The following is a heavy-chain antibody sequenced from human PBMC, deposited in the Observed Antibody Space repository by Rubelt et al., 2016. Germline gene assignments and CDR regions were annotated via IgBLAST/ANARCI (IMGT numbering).Heavy chain of an antibody. V-gene: IGHV3-43*01. D-gene: IGHD3-10*01. CDR3: AKDLSKLLWFGEGFDY. Sequence: AASGFTFDDYTMHWIRQAPGKGLEWVSLISWDGGGTYYADSVKGRFTISRDNSKNSLYLQMNSLRTEDTALYYCAKDLSKLLWFGEGFDYWGQGTLVTVSS. CDR2: ISWDGGGT. CDR1: GFTFDDYT. J-gene: IGHJ4*02.